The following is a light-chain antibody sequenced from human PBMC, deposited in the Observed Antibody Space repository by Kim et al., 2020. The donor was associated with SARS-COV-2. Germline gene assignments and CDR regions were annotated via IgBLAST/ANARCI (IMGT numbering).Light chain of an antibody. V-gene: IGLV2-8*01. J-gene: IGLJ3*02. CDR1: SSDVGGYNH. CDR2: EVS. CDR3: SSHTGRNSWV. Sequence: SALTQPPSASGSPGQSVTISCTGTSSDVGGYNHVSWYQQHPGKAPKLMIYEVSKRPSGVPDRFSGSKSANTASLTVSGLQAEDEADYYCSSHTGRNSWVFGGGTKVTVL.